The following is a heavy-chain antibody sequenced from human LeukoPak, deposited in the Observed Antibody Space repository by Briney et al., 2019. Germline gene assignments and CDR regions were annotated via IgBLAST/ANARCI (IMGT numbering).Heavy chain of an antibody. CDR3: ARSQGYCSGGSCYYFDY. Sequence: SETLSLTCTVSGGSISSGDYYWSWIRQPPGKGLEWIGYIYYSGSTYYNPSLKSRVTISVDTSKNQFSLKLSSVTAADTAVYYCARSQGYCSGGSCYYFDYWGQGTLVTVSS. CDR1: GGSISSGDYY. D-gene: IGHD2-15*01. V-gene: IGHV4-30-4*02. CDR2: IYYSGST. J-gene: IGHJ4*02.